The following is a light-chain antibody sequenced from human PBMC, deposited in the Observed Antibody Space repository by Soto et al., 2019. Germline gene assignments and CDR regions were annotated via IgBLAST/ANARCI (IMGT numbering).Light chain of an antibody. J-gene: IGKJ2*01. Sequence: EIVMTQSPGTLSVSPGERATLSCRASQSISGNLAWYQQRPGQAPRLLIYGASTRATGIPARFSGSGFGTEFTLTISSLQSEDFAVYYCQQHDNWPPYTFGRGTRLELK. CDR3: QQHDNWPPYT. CDR1: QSISGN. CDR2: GAS. V-gene: IGKV3-15*01.